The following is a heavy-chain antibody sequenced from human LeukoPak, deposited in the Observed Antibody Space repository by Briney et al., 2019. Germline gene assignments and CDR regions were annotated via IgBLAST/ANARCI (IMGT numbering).Heavy chain of an antibody. CDR2: ISSSSSYI. CDR1: GFTFSSYS. V-gene: IGHV3-21*01. J-gene: IGHJ4*02. Sequence: PGGSPRLSCAASGFTFSSYSMNWVRQAPGKGLEWVSSISSSSSYIYYADSVKGRFTISRDNAKNSLYLQMNSLRAEDTAVYYCARSHTAMFDYWGQGTLVTVSS. CDR3: ARSHTAMFDY. D-gene: IGHD5-18*01.